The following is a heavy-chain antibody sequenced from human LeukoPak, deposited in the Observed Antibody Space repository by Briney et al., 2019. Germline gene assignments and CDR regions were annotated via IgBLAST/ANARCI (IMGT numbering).Heavy chain of an antibody. CDR1: GGSISSYY. V-gene: IGHV4-59*01. D-gene: IGHD4-17*01. CDR2: IYYSGST. CDR3: ARGGDLLQHYYYYYYMDV. Sequence: SETLSLTCTVSGGSISSYYWSWIRQPPGKGLEWIGYIYYSGSTNYNPSLKSRVTISVDTSKNQFSLKLSSVTAADTAVYYCARGGDLLQHYYYYYYMDVWGKGTTVTISS. J-gene: IGHJ6*03.